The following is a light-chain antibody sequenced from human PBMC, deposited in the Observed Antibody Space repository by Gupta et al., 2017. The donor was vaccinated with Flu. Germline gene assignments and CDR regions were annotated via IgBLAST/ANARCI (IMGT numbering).Light chain of an antibody. V-gene: IGKV3-20*01. CDR2: GAD. Sequence: EVVLTQSPVTLSLSPGERAALSCRASQTVNNNYLAWYQHKPGQPPRLLIYGADNRATGVPDRFIGGGYGTDFTLSITRGQPEDFGVYYCQQFGKSPEDTFGGGTKVEIK. CDR1: QTVNNNY. J-gene: IGKJ4*01. CDR3: QQFGKSPEDT.